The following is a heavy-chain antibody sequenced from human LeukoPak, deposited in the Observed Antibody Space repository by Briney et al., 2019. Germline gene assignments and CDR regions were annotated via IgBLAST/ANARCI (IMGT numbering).Heavy chain of an antibody. CDR2: INHSGST. CDR1: GGSFSGYY. V-gene: IGHV4-34*01. D-gene: IGHD1-20*01. CDR3: ARGSTITNWYFDL. Sequence: SETLSLTCAVYGGSFSGYYWSWIRQPPGKGLEWIGEINHSGSTNYNPSLKSRVTISVDTSKNQFSLKLSSVTAADTAVYYCARGSTITNWYFDLWGRGTLVTVSS. J-gene: IGHJ2*01.